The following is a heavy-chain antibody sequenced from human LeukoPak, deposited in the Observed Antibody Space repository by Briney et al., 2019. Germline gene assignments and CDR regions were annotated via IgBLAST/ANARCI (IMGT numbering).Heavy chain of an antibody. J-gene: IGHJ4*02. CDR3: ARRSAYYYGSGSYSY. CDR1: GGSFSGYY. Sequence: PSETLSLTRAVYGGSFSGYYWSWIRQPPGKGLEWIGEINHSGSTNYNPSLKSRVTISVDTSKNQFSLKLSSVTAADTAVYYCARRSAYYYGSGSYSYWGQGTLVTVSS. D-gene: IGHD3-10*01. CDR2: INHSGST. V-gene: IGHV4-34*01.